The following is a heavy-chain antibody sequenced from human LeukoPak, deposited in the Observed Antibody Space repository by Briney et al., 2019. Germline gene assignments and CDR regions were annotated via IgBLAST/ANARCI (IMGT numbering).Heavy chain of an antibody. D-gene: IGHD3-22*01. CDR2: IKQDGSEK. Sequence: PGGSLRLSCAASGFTFSSYWMHWVRQAPGKGLEWVANIKQDGSEKYYVDSVKGRFTISRDNAKNSLYLQMNSLRAEDTAVYYCARESYYYDSSGYYTPSDYWGQGTLVTVSS. J-gene: IGHJ4*02. V-gene: IGHV3-7*01. CDR1: GFTFSSYW. CDR3: ARESYYYDSSGYYTPSDY.